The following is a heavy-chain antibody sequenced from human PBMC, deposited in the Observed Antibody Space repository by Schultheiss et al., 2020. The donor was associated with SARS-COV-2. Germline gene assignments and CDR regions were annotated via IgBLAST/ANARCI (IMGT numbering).Heavy chain of an antibody. J-gene: IGHJ6*02. CDR1: GYSFSSYG. CDR2: ISAYNGNT. V-gene: IGHV1-18*01. D-gene: IGHD1-26*01. Sequence: ASVKVSCKASGYSFSSYGISWVRQAPGEGLEWMGWISAYNGNTKYAQKFQGRVTMTTDTSTSTAYMELRSLRSDDTAVYYCARGSGTKPYYYYGMDVWGQGTTVTVFS. CDR3: ARGSGTKPYYYYGMDV.